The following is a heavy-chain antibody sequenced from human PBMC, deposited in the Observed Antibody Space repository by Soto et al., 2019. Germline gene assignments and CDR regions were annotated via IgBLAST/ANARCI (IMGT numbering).Heavy chain of an antibody. V-gene: IGHV4-30-4*01. CDR1: GGSISSGDYY. Sequence: QVQLQESGPGLVKPSQTLSLTCTVSGGSISSGDYYWSWIRQPPGKGLEWIGYIYYSGSTYYNPSLKSRVTISVDTSKNQFALRLSSVTAADTAVYYCASERPDGCRLDPWGQGTLVTVSS. J-gene: IGHJ5*02. CDR2: IYYSGST. CDR3: ASERPDGCRLDP. D-gene: IGHD6-19*01.